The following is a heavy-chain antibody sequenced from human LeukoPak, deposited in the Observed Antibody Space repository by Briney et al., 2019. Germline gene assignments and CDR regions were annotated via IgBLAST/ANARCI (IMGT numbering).Heavy chain of an antibody. J-gene: IGHJ4*02. CDR3: ARDVQD. D-gene: IGHD1-1*01. V-gene: IGHV3-23*01. CDR1: GFTFNTYA. Sequence: GGSLRLYCAASGFTFNTYAMSWVRQAPGKGLECVSGISGSGDRTFYADSVKGRFTISRHNSKNTLYPQMNSLRAEDTAVYYCARDVQDWGQGTLVTVSS. CDR2: ISGSGDRT.